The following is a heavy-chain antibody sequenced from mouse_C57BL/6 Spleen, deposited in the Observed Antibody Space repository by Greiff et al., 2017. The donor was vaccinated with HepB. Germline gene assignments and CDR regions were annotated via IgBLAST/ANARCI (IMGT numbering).Heavy chain of an antibody. D-gene: IGHD1-1*02. V-gene: IGHV1-50*01. J-gene: IGHJ4*01. CDR2: IDPSDSYT. CDR1: GYTFTSYW. CDR3: ARRRLSIYDAMDY. Sequence: VQLQQPGAELVKPGASVKLSCKASGYTFTSYWMQWVKQRPGQGLEWIGEIDPSDSYTNYNQKFKGKATLTVDTSSSTAYMQLISLTSEDSAVYYCARRRLSIYDAMDYWGQGTSVTVSS.